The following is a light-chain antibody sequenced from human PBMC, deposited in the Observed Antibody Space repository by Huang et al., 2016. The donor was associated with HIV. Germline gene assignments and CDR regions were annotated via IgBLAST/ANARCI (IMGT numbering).Light chain of an antibody. CDR2: GAS. V-gene: IGKV3-20*01. Sequence: IVLTQSPGTLSLSPGERVTLSCRASQSVNKNYLGWYQQGPGQAPRLLIYGASSRAAGIPDRFSGDGSGTDFTLTISRLEPEDFAVYYCQQYGTSPLTFGGGTKVEI. CDR3: QQYGTSPLT. CDR1: QSVNKNY. J-gene: IGKJ4*01.